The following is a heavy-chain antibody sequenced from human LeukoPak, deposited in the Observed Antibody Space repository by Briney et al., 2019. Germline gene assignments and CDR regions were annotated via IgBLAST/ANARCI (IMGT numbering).Heavy chain of an antibody. J-gene: IGHJ4*02. CDR1: GFTFSSYS. CDR2: INGGSSAI. V-gene: IGHV3-48*01. Sequence: GGSLRVSCAASGFTFSSYSINWVRQAPGKGLEWVSYINGGSSAIWYADSVKGRFTISRDNAKNSLYLQMNSLRGEDTAMYYCARDRDWGFDYWGQRALVTVSS. CDR3: ARDRDWGFDY. D-gene: IGHD7-27*01.